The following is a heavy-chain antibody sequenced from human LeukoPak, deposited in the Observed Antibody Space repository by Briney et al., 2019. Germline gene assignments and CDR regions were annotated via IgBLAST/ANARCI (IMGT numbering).Heavy chain of an antibody. V-gene: IGHV4-39*07. CDR1: GGSISSSSYY. Sequence: SETLSLTCTVSGGSISSSSYYWGWIRQPPGKGLEWIGSIYYSGSTYYNPSLKGRVTMSVDSSKNEFSLNLSSVTAADTAVYYCARGYIGNSGRYYYYYMDVWGKGTTVTVSS. D-gene: IGHD1-26*01. CDR2: IYYSGST. CDR3: ARGYIGNSGRYYYYYMDV. J-gene: IGHJ6*03.